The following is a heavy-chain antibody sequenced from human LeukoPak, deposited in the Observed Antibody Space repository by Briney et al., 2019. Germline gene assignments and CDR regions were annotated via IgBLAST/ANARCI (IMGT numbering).Heavy chain of an antibody. J-gene: IGHJ3*02. V-gene: IGHV1-2*02. Sequence: GASVKVSCKASGYTFTGYYMHWVRQAPGQGLEWMGWINPNSGGTNYAQKFQGRVTMTRDTSISTAYMELSRLRSDDTAVYYCARTHPRVVVTARRAFDIWGQGTMVTVSS. CDR3: ARTHPRVVVTARRAFDI. CDR1: GYTFTGYY. D-gene: IGHD2-21*02. CDR2: INPNSGGT.